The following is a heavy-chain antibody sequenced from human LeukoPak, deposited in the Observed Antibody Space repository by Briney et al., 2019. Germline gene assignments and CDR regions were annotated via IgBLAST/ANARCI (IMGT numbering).Heavy chain of an antibody. V-gene: IGHV3-21*01. J-gene: IGHJ4*02. CDR3: ARAGGSTVSHSDY. D-gene: IGHD4-17*01. Sequence: GGSLRLSCAASGFTFSSYSMNWIRQAPGKGLEWVSSISSSTSYIYYADSVKGRFTISKDNAKNSLCLQMNSLRAEDTAVYYCARAGGSTVSHSDYWGQGTLVTVSS. CDR1: GFTFSSYS. CDR2: ISSSTSYI.